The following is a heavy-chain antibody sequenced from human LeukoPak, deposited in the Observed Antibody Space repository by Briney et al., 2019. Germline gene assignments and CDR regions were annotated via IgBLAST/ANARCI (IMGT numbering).Heavy chain of an antibody. J-gene: IGHJ6*02. D-gene: IGHD4-11*01. Sequence: PSETLSLTCAVYGGSFSGYYWSWIRQPPGKGLEWIGEINHSGSTNYNPSLKSRVTISVDTSKNQFSLKLSSVTAADTAVYYCARDLKTTRGYGMDVWGQGTTVTVSS. V-gene: IGHV4-34*01. CDR2: INHSGST. CDR1: GGSFSGYY. CDR3: ARDLKTTRGYGMDV.